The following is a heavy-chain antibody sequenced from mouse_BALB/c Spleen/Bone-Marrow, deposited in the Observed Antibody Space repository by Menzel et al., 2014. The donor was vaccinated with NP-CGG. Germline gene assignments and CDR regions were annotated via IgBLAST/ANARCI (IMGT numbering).Heavy chain of an antibody. CDR1: GYTFTSYV. CDR3: ARYPDYYGSSYAMDY. Sequence: EVQGVESGPELVKPGASVKMSCKASGYTFTSYVMHWVKQKPGQGLEWIGYINPYNDGTKYNEKFKGKATLTSDKSSSTAYMELSSLTSEDSAVYYCARYPDYYGSSYAMDYWGQGTSVTVSS. J-gene: IGHJ4*01. CDR2: INPYNDGT. D-gene: IGHD1-1*01. V-gene: IGHV1-14*01.